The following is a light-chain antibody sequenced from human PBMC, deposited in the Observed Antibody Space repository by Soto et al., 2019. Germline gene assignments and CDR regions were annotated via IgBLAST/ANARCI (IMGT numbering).Light chain of an antibody. CDR2: GAS. V-gene: IGKV3-15*01. Sequence: EIVMTQSPATLSVSPGERATLSCRASQSVSSNLAWYQQKPGQAPRLLIYGASTRATGIPARFSGSGSGTEFTLTISSLQSEDFAVYYCPQYNNWPPSYTFGQATKLEIK. J-gene: IGKJ2*01. CDR1: QSVSSN. CDR3: PQYNNWPPSYT.